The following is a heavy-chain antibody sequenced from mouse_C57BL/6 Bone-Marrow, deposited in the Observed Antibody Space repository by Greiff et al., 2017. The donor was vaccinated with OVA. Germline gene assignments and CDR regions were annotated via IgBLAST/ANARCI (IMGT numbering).Heavy chain of an antibody. J-gene: IGHJ4*01. CDR2: ISNGGGST. V-gene: IGHV5-12*01. CDR3: ARGGITTVVAPIDY. D-gene: IGHD1-1*01. Sequence: EVQGVESGGGLVQPGGSLKLSCAASGFTFSDYYMYWVRQTPEKRLEWVAYISNGGGSTYYPDTVKGRFTISRDNAKNTLYLQMSRLKSEDTAMYYCARGGITTVVAPIDYWGQGTSVTVSS. CDR1: GFTFSDYY.